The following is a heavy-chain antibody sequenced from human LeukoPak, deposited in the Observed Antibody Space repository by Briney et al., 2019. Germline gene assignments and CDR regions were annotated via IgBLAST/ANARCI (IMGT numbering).Heavy chain of an antibody. Sequence: KPTETLSLTCTVSGGSISSYYWSWIRQPAGKGLEWIGRIYTSGSTNYNPSLKSRVTMSVDTSKNQFSLKLSSVTAADTAVYYCARDPPERPGRGAFDIWGQGTMVTVSS. J-gene: IGHJ3*02. CDR2: IYTSGST. V-gene: IGHV4-4*07. CDR3: ARDPPERPGRGAFDI. D-gene: IGHD1-1*01. CDR1: GGSISSYY.